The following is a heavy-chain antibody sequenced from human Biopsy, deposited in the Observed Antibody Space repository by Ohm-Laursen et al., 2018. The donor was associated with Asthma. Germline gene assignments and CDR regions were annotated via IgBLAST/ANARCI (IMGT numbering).Heavy chain of an antibody. V-gene: IGHV1-3*04. CDR2: VNTGNGDT. J-gene: IGHJ3*01. CDR1: GYNFISFA. Sequence: SVKVSCRASGYNFISFAIHWVRQAPGQRLEWMGWVNTGNGDTKYSQKFQGRVTITRDTSASTAYMELRSLRSEDTATYYYARTYYDFLTGQVKDVFGVWGQGTMVTVSS. CDR3: ARTYYDFLTGQVKDVFGV. D-gene: IGHD3-9*01.